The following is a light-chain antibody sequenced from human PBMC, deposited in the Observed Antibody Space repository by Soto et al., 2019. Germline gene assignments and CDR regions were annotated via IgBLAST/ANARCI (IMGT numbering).Light chain of an antibody. V-gene: IGLV7-46*01. J-gene: IGLJ3*02. CDR3: LLSYSGTNWV. Sequence: VVTQEPSLTVSPGGTVTLTCGSSTGAVTSGHYPYWFQQKPGQAPRTLIYDTTNKHSWTPARFSGSLLGGKAALTLAGVQTDDEADYYCLLSYSGTNWVFGGGTKLTVL. CDR1: TGAVTSGHY. CDR2: DTT.